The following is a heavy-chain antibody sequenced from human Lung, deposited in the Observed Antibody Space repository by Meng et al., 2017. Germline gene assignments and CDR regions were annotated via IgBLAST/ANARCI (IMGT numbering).Heavy chain of an antibody. J-gene: IGHJ4*02. V-gene: IGHV4-34*01. Sequence: QLQLPPGGEGLLKPSETLSLTCVVSGGSFSDYYWSWIRQPPGKGLEWIGEINHSGSTNYNPSLESRATISVDTSQNNLSLKLSSVTAADSAVYYCARGPTTMAHDFDYWGQGTLVTVSS. CDR3: ARGPTTMAHDFDY. CDR2: INHSGST. CDR1: GGSFSDYY. D-gene: IGHD4-11*01.